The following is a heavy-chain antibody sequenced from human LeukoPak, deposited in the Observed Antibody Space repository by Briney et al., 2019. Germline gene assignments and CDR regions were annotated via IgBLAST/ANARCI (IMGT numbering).Heavy chain of an antibody. J-gene: IGHJ4*02. D-gene: IGHD2/OR15-2a*01. CDR3: AKAPQGYNSYALPAN. CDR2: ISGPGGGT. Sequence: GGSLRLSCAASGFTFSSYVKSWVRQAPGKGLEWVSAISGPGGGTYYADSVKGRFTISRDNSKNTLYLQMNSLRVEDTAIYYCAKAPQGYNSYALPANWGQGTLVTVSS. CDR1: GFTFSSYV. V-gene: IGHV3-23*01.